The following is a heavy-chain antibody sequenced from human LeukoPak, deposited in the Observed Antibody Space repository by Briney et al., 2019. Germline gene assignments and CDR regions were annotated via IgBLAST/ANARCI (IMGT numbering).Heavy chain of an antibody. CDR1: GFTFGSYS. CDR2: ISSSSKTI. Sequence: GRSLKLSCAAAGFTFGSYSRNWVRQAPGKGQQWDSYISSSSKTIYYADSVKGRFTISRDNAKNSLYLQMNSLRDEDSAVYYCARDQGIFDYWGQGTLVTVSS. CDR3: ARDQGIFDY. V-gene: IGHV3-48*02. J-gene: IGHJ4*02.